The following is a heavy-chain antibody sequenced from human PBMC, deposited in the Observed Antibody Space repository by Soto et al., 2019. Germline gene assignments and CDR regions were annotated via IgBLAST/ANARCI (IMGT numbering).Heavy chain of an antibody. CDR1: GGTFSSYA. CDR2: IIPIFGTA. J-gene: IGHJ4*02. Sequence: SVKVSCKASGGTFSSYAISWVRQAPGQGLEWMGRIIPIFGTANYAQKFQGRVTITADKSTSTAYMELSSLRSEDTAVYFCARIFYGGNSELDYWGQGTLVTVSS. D-gene: IGHD2-21*02. V-gene: IGHV1-69*06. CDR3: ARIFYGGNSELDY.